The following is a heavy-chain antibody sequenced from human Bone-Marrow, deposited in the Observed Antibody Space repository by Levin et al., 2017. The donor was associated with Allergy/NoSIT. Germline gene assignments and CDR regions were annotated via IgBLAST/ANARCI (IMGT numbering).Heavy chain of an antibody. V-gene: IGHV3-11*01. CDR2: ITSGSSTI. J-gene: IGHJ4*02. CDR1: GFSFSDYY. D-gene: IGHD6-13*01. CDR3: ARVTGQLGADFDY. Sequence: GESLKISCAASGFSFSDYYMSWIRQAPGKGLEWISYITSGSSTIYYADSVKGRFTISRDNAKTSLYLQMDSLRAEDTAVYYCARVTGQLGADFDYWGQGTLVTVSS.